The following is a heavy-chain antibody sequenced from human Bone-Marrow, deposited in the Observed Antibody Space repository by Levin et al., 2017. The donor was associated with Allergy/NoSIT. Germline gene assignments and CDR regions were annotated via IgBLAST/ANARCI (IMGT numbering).Heavy chain of an antibody. D-gene: IGHD5-18*01. Sequence: GGSLRLSCAASGFTFSSYAMHWVRQAPGKGLEWVAVISYDGSNKYYADSVKGRFTISRDNSKNTLYLQMNSLRAEDTAVYYCASEDTAMAPDAFDIWGQGTMVTVSS. V-gene: IGHV3-30-3*01. CDR1: GFTFSSYA. CDR2: ISYDGSNK. J-gene: IGHJ3*02. CDR3: ASEDTAMAPDAFDI.